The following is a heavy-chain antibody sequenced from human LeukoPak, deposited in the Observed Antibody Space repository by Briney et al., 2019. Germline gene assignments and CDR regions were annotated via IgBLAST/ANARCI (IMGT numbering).Heavy chain of an antibody. Sequence: PSETLSLTCTVSGGSISSSSYYWGWIRQPPGTGLEWIGSIYYSGSTYYNPSLKSRVTISVDTSKNQFSLKLNSVTAADTAVYYYARGPTVRDMDVWGKGTTVTVSS. D-gene: IGHD4-11*01. CDR2: IYYSGST. V-gene: IGHV4-39*07. J-gene: IGHJ6*03. CDR3: ARGPTVRDMDV. CDR1: GGSISSSSYY.